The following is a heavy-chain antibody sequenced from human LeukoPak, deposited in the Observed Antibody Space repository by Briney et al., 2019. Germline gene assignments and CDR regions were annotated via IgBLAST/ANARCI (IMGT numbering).Heavy chain of an antibody. D-gene: IGHD2-15*01. V-gene: IGHV3-66*01. CDR2: SYSGGST. Sequence: PGGSLKLSCAASGFSVSSNYINWVRQAPGKGLEWVSVSYSGGSTYYADSVKGRFTISRENGKNALYLQMNSLRVGDTAVYYCTRGSPATLWGQGTMVTVSS. CDR3: TRGSPATL. J-gene: IGHJ3*01. CDR1: GFSVSSNY.